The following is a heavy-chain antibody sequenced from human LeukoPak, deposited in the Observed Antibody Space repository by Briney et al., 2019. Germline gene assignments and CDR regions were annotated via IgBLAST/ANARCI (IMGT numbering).Heavy chain of an antibody. D-gene: IGHD3-3*01. V-gene: IGHV3-23*01. J-gene: IGHJ4*02. CDR2: ISGSGGSS. Sequence: SGGSLRLSCAASGFTFSSYALSWVRQAPGKGLEWLSVISGSGGSSYYVDSVKGRFTISRDNAKNSLYLQMNSLRDEDTAVYYCARDVGVEYWGQGTLVTVSS. CDR1: GFTFSSYA. CDR3: ARDVGVEY.